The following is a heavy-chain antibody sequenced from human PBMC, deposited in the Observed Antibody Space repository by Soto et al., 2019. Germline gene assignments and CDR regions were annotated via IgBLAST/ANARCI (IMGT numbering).Heavy chain of an antibody. D-gene: IGHD2-15*01. CDR2: IGSNGGST. J-gene: IGHJ4*02. Sequence: GGSLRLSCAASGFTFSSYAMHWVRQAPGKGLEYVSAIGSNGGSTYYANSVKGRFTISRDNSKNTLYLQMGSLRAEDMAVYYCAREKHCSGGSCYSGPIAYWGQGTLVTVSS. V-gene: IGHV3-64*01. CDR3: AREKHCSGGSCYSGPIAY. CDR1: GFTFSSYA.